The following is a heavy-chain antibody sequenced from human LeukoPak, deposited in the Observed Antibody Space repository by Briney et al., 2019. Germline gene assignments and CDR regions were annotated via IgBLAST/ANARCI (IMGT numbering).Heavy chain of an antibody. J-gene: IGHJ4*02. CDR1: GFTFSSYG. V-gene: IGHV3-33*01. Sequence: SLXXSCAASGFTFSSYGMHWVRQAPGKGLEWVAVIWYDGSNKYYADSVKGRFTISRDNSKNTLYLQMNSLRAEDTAVYYCARDRCSSTSCYQDYWGQGTLVTVSS. D-gene: IGHD2-2*01. CDR2: IWYDGSNK. CDR3: ARDRCSSTSCYQDY.